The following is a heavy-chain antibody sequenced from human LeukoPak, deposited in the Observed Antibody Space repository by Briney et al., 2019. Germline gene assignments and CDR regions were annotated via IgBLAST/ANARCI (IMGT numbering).Heavy chain of an antibody. CDR1: GFTFSSYG. J-gene: IGHJ6*03. V-gene: IGHV3-30*02. D-gene: IGHD2-2*01. CDR3: AKVMGDIVVVPAASYYYYYMDV. CDR2: IRYDGSNK. Sequence: PGGSLRLSCAASGFTFSSYGMHWVRRAPGKGLEWVAFIRYDGSNKYYADSVKGRFTISRDNSKNTLYLQMNSLRAEDTAVYYCAKVMGDIVVVPAASYYYYYMDVWGKGTTVTVSS.